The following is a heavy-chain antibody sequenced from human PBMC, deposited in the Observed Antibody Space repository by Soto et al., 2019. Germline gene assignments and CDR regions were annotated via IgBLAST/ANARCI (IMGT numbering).Heavy chain of an antibody. Sequence: ASVKVSCKASGYTFTSYAMHWVRQAPGQRLGWMGWINAGNGNTKYSQKFQGRVTITRDTSASTAYMELSSLRSEDTAVYYCASFGGLGYYYGMDVWGQGTTVTVSS. CDR3: ASFGGLGYYYGMDV. D-gene: IGHD7-27*01. V-gene: IGHV1-3*01. J-gene: IGHJ6*02. CDR1: GYTFTSYA. CDR2: INAGNGNT.